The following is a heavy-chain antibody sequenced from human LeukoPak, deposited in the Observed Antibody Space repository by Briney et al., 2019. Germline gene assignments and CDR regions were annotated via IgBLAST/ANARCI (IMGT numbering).Heavy chain of an antibody. CDR1: GFTVSSNY. CDR2: IYSGDIT. V-gene: IGHV3-53*01. J-gene: IGHJ4*02. Sequence: GGSLRLSCAASGFTVSSNYMSWVRQAPGKGLEWVSVIYSGDITHYADSVKGRFTISRDNSKNTLYLQMNSLRAEDTAVCYCARDNPSGTDYWGQGTLVTVSS. D-gene: IGHD1-26*01. CDR3: ARDNPSGTDY.